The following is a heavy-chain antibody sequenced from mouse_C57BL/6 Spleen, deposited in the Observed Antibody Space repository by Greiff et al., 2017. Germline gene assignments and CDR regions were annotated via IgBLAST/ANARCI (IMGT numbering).Heavy chain of an antibody. CDR2: IYPSDSDT. Sequence: QVQLQQPGAELVRPGSSVKLSCKASGYTFTSYCMDWVKQRPGQGLEWIGNIYPSDSDTHYNQKFKDKATLTVDKSSSTAYMQLSSLTSEDSAVDYCAGTGGYYAMDYWGQGTSVTVSS. CDR1: GYTFTSYC. V-gene: IGHV1-61*01. D-gene: IGHD4-1*01. J-gene: IGHJ4*01. CDR3: AGTGGYYAMDY.